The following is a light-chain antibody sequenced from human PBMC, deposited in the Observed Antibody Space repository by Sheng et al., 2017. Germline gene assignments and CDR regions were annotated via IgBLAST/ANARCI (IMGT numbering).Light chain of an antibody. V-gene: IGLV2-8*01. J-gene: IGLJ2*01. CDR3: SSYAGSNNLV. Sequence: QSALTQPASVSGSPGQSITISCTGTSSDLGRYNLVSWYQQNPGKAPKLMIYEVSKRPSGVPDRFSGSKSGNTASLTVSGLQAEDEADYYCSSYAGSNNLVFGGGTKLTVL. CDR2: EVS. CDR1: SSDLGRYNL.